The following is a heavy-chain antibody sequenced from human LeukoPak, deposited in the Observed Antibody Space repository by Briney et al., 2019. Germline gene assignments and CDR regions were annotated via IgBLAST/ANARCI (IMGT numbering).Heavy chain of an antibody. Sequence: SQTLSLTCAISGDSVSSNSATWNWIRQSPSRGLEWLGKTKYRSKWYNDYAVSVKSRIAINPDTSKNQFSLKLSSVTAADTAVYYCARGGGYYYGSEDNWFDPWGQGTLVTVSS. V-gene: IGHV6-1*01. J-gene: IGHJ5*02. CDR2: TKYRSKWYN. CDR1: GDSVSSNSAT. CDR3: ARGGGYYYGSEDNWFDP. D-gene: IGHD3-10*01.